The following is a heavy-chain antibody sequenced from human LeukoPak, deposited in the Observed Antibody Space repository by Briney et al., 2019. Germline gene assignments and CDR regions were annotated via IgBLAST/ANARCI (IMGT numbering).Heavy chain of an antibody. V-gene: IGHV1-2*02. CDR1: GYTFTGYY. Sequence: ASVKVSCKASGYTFTGYYMHWVRQAPGQGLERMGWINPNSGGTNYAQKFQGRVTMTRDTSISTAYMELSRLRSDDAAVYYCARGRGYSSSWSLFDYWGQGTLVTVSS. D-gene: IGHD6-13*01. CDR2: INPNSGGT. J-gene: IGHJ4*02. CDR3: ARGRGYSSSWSLFDY.